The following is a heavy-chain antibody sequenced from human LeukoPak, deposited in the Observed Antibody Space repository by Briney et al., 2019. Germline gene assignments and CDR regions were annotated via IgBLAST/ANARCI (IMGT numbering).Heavy chain of an antibody. V-gene: IGHV4-34*01. CDR1: GGSFSGYY. CDR3: ARVLRAVTTRGPFDY. Sequence: SETLSLTCAVYGGSFSGYYWSWIRQPPGKGLEWIGEINHSGSTNYNPSLKSRVTISVDTSKNQFSLKLSSVTAADTAVYYCARVLRAVTTRGPFDYWGQGTLVTVSS. D-gene: IGHD4-17*01. CDR2: INHSGST. J-gene: IGHJ4*02.